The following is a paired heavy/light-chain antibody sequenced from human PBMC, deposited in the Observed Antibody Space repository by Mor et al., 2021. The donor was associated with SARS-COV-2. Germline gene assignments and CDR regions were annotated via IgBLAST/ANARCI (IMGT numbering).Heavy chain of an antibody. CDR3: ARWTCTSGTCFYMDV. V-gene: IGHV4-31*03. CDR2: MYSIGSA. J-gene: IGHJ6*03. D-gene: IGHD2-8*01. CDR1: GGSISSDNNY. Sequence: QVQLQESGPGLVETSQTLSLICTVSGGSISSDNNYWSWIRQHPGKGLEWIGYMYSIGSAYYNPSLKSRLTMSLDRSRNQFSLQLTSVTAADTAVYFCARWTCTSGTCFYMDVWGKGTTVTVSS.
Light chain of an antibody. CDR2: NTN. V-gene: IGLV8-61*01. CDR1: SGSVSSSNY. CDR3: LLYVGSGVWV. J-gene: IGLJ3*02. Sequence: QTVVTQEPPSSVSPGGTVTLTCGLNSGSVSSSNYPSWYQQTPGQAPRTLIYNTNSRSSGVPDRFSGSILGNRAALTITGAQADDECDYYCLLYVGSGVWVFGGGTKLTVL.